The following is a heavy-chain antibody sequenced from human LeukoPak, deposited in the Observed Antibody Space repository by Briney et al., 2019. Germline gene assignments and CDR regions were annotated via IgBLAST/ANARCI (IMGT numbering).Heavy chain of an antibody. D-gene: IGHD6-13*01. CDR3: SKRRGAAAGSIDS. CDR2: ISGSGGST. V-gene: IGHV3-23*01. Sequence: GGSLRLSCAASGFIFSDYSIHWVRQAPGKGLEWVSAISGSGGSTYYADSVKGRFTISRDNSKNTLYLQMNSLRAEDTAVYYWSKRRGAAAGSIDSWGKGTLVTVSS. J-gene: IGHJ4*02. CDR1: GFIFSDYS.